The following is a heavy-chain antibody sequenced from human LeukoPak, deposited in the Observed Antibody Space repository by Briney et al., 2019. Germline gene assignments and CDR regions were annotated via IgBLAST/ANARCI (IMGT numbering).Heavy chain of an antibody. CDR3: ARDPRGDCSSTSCPP. CDR1: GGSISSYY. CDR2: IYYSGST. V-gene: IGHV4-59*01. Sequence: SETLSLTCTVSGGSISSYYWSWIRQPPGKGLEWIGYIYYSGSTNYNPSLKSRVTISVDTSKNQFSLKLSSVTAADTAVYYCARDPRGDCSSTSCPPWGQGTLVTVSS. J-gene: IGHJ5*02. D-gene: IGHD2-2*01.